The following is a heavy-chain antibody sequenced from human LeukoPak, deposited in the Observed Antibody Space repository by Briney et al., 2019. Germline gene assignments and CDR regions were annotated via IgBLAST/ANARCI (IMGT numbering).Heavy chain of an antibody. CDR2: IYTSGST. Sequence: PSETLSLTCTVSGDSISGYYWSWIRQPAGKGLEWIARIYTSGSTNYNPSFQGRVTMTLDTSKNQFSLRLSSVTAADTAVYYCEKYKFGSEYFSNWGQGNLVTVSS. D-gene: IGHD2/OR15-2a*01. V-gene: IGHV4-4*07. CDR3: EKYKFGSEYFSN. J-gene: IGHJ4*02. CDR1: GDSISGYY.